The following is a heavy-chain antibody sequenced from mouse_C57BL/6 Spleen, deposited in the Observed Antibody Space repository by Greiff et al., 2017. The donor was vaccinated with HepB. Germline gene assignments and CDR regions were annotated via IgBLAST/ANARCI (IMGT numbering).Heavy chain of an antibody. CDR2: ISDGGSYT. CDR1: GFTFSSYA. V-gene: IGHV5-4*03. Sequence: DVKLVESGGGLVKPGGSLKLSCAASGFTFSSYAMSWVRQTPEKRLEWVATISDGGSYTYYPDNVKGRFTISRDNAKNNLYLQMSHLKSEDTAMYYCASTLYGSSYLAWFAYWGQGTLVTVSA. J-gene: IGHJ3*01. CDR3: ASTLYGSSYLAWFAY. D-gene: IGHD1-1*01.